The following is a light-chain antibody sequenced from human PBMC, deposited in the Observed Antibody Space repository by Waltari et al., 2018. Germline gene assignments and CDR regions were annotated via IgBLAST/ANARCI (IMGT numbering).Light chain of an antibody. J-gene: IGKJ2*01. CDR2: DAS. Sequence: EIVLTQSPATLSLSPGETATLSCRASQSIRTYLGWYQQKPGQAPRLLLFDASSRATGLPARFRGTGSGTDFTLTISDLEPEDFGIYYCQQRSIWPYTFGQGTRLEIK. V-gene: IGKV3-11*01. CDR3: QQRSIWPYT. CDR1: QSIRTY.